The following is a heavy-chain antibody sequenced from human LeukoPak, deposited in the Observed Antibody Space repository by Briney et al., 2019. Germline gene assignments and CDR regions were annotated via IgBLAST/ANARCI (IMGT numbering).Heavy chain of an antibody. D-gene: IGHD3-10*01. V-gene: IGHV3-20*04. CDR1: GFTFEGYG. CDR3: ARDYGSGSYYNGIDY. Sequence: PGGSLRLSCAASGFTFEGYGMSWVRQAPGKGLEWVSYINWNGGTTDYADSVKGRFTTSRDNAMSSLYLQMNSLRAEDTALYYCARDYGSGSYYNGIDYWGRGTLVSVSS. CDR2: INWNGGTT. J-gene: IGHJ4*02.